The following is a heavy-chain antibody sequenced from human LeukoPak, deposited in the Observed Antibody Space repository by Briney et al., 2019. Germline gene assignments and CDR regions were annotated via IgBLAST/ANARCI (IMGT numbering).Heavy chain of an antibody. V-gene: IGHV3-30*04. CDR1: GFTFSSYA. CDR2: ISYGGSNK. J-gene: IGHJ4*02. D-gene: IGHD3-10*01. CDR3: ARNYYGSGHFDY. Sequence: PGRSLRLSCAASGFTFSSYAMHWVRQAPGKGLEWVAVISYGGSNKYYADSVKGRFTISRDNSKNTLYLQMNSLRAEDTAVYYCARNYYGSGHFDYWGQGTLVTVSS.